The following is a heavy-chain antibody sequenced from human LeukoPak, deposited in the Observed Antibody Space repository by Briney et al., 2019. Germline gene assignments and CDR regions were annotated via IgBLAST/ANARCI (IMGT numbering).Heavy chain of an antibody. V-gene: IGHV3-21*01. CDR2: ISSSSSYR. Sequence: GGSLRLSCAASGFTLSSYSMNWVRQAPGKGLEWVSSISSSSSYRYYADSVKGRFTISRDNAKNSLYLQMNSLRAEDTAVYYCARGAGVQLWFPNHFDYWGQGTLVTVSS. D-gene: IGHD5-18*01. CDR3: ARGAGVQLWFPNHFDY. J-gene: IGHJ4*02. CDR1: GFTLSSYS.